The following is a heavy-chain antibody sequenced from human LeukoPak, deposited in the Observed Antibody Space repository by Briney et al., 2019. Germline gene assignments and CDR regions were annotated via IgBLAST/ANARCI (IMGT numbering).Heavy chain of an antibody. V-gene: IGHV1-18*01. CDR3: ARIVVVPARRVYYYYGMDV. CDR2: ISAYNGNT. D-gene: IGHD2-2*01. Sequence: ASVKVSCKASGYTFTSYGISWVRQAPGQGLEWMGWISAYNGNTNYAQKLQGRVTMTTDTSTSTAYMELRSLRSDDTAVYYCARIVVVPARRVYYYYGMDVWGQGITVTVSS. J-gene: IGHJ6*02. CDR1: GYTFTSYG.